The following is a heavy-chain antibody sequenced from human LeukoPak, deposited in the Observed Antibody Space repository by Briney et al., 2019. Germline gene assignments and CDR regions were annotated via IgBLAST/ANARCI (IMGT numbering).Heavy chain of an antibody. D-gene: IGHD2-2*01. J-gene: IGHJ6*02. Sequence: SETLSLTCTVSGGSISSGGYYWSWIRQPPGKGLEWIGEINHSGSTNYNPSLKSRVTISVDTSKNQFSLKLSSVTAADTAVYYCARRMGKYCSSTSCYVGYYYYYYGMDVWGQGTTVTVSS. CDR2: INHSGST. CDR1: GGSISSGGYY. CDR3: ARRMGKYCSSTSCYVGYYYYYYGMDV. V-gene: IGHV4-39*07.